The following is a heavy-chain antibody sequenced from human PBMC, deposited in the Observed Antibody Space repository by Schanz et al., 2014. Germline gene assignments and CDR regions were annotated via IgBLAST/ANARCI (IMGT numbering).Heavy chain of an antibody. CDR1: GFTFSNYD. Sequence: VQLVESGGGLVQPGGSLRLSCAASGFTFSNYDMHWVRQAIGKGLEWVSIVSHDGFTKHYADSVRGRFTLSRDNSKNTVYLQMNSLRAEDTALYYCAKDPHKDYGGKPQTFDIWGQGTMVTVSS. J-gene: IGHJ3*02. D-gene: IGHD4-17*01. CDR2: VSHDGFTK. CDR3: AKDPHKDYGGKPQTFDI. V-gene: IGHV3-30*19.